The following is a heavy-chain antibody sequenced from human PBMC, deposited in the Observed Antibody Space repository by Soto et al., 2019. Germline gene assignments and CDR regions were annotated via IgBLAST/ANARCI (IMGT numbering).Heavy chain of an antibody. CDR3: ARDYSYQRAMDV. J-gene: IGHJ6*04. Sequence: QVQLVESGGGVVQPGRSLRLSCAASGVTFSNFAMYWVRQAPGKGLEWVTVISDDGSHKYYADSVTGRFTISRDNAKNTLDWQMNNLRAEDSAVYFCARDYSYQRAMDVWGKGTTVTVSS. CDR1: GVTFSNFA. V-gene: IGHV3-30-3*01. D-gene: IGHD2-15*01. CDR2: ISDDGSHK.